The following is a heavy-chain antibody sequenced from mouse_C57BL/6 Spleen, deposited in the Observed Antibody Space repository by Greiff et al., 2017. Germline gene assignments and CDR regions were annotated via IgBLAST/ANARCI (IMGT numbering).Heavy chain of an antibody. CDR1: GYAFSSSW. D-gene: IGHD2-12*01. V-gene: IGHV1-82*01. J-gene: IGHJ4*01. CDR2: IYPGDGDT. CDR3: ARAYYSAMDY. Sequence: QVQLQQSGPELVKPGASVKISCKASGYAFSSSWMNWVKQRPGKGLEWIGRIYPGDGDTNYNGKFKGKATLTADKSSSTAYMHLSSLTSEDSSVYFCARAYYSAMDYWGQGTSVTVSS.